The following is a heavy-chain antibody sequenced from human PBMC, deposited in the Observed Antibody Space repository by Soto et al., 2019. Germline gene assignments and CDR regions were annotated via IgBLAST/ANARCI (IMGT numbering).Heavy chain of an antibody. Sequence: SETLSLTCSVSGDSVSSDAYYWTWIRQPPGKTLEWVGFILSSGGTSTNPSLRSRLSMSVDTSRNQFSMRLTSVTAADTGVYFCAKGFSSGLYVDSWGRGTLVTVSS. CDR2: ILSSGGT. D-gene: IGHD6-19*01. CDR3: AKGFSSGLYVDS. J-gene: IGHJ4*02. CDR1: GDSVSSDAYY. V-gene: IGHV4-61*08.